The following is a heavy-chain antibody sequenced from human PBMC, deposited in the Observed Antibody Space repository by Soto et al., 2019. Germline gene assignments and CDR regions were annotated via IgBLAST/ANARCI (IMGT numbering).Heavy chain of an antibody. CDR1: GGTFSSYT. J-gene: IGHJ4*02. V-gene: IGHV1-69*02. D-gene: IGHD3-16*02. Sequence: QVQLVQSGAEVKKPGSSVKVSCKASGGTFSSYTISWVRQAPGQGLEWMGRIIPILGIANYAQKFQGRVTITADKSTSTAYMEVSSLRSEDTAVYYCARSGELSLEGIDYWGQGTLVTVSS. CDR2: IIPILGIA. CDR3: ARSGELSLEGIDY.